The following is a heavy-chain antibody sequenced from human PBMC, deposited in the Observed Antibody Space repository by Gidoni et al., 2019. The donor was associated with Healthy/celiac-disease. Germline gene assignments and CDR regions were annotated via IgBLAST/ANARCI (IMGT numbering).Heavy chain of an antibody. CDR3: AKDGVSSSSPYYFDY. Sequence: VQLLESGGGLVQPGGSLILPCAASGFTFRRYAMTWGRQAPGKGVEWVSSISGSGDSTYYADSVKGRFTISRDNSKSTLYLQMNSLRAEDTAVYYCAKDGVSSSSPYYFDYWGQGTLVTVSS. CDR2: ISGSGDST. CDR1: GFTFRRYA. D-gene: IGHD6-13*01. J-gene: IGHJ4*02. V-gene: IGHV3-23*01.